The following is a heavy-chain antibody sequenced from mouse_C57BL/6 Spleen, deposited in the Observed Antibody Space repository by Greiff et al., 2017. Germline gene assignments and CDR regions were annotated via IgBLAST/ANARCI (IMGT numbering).Heavy chain of an antibody. Sequence: EVKLQESGGGLVQPGGSMKLSCAASGFTFSDAWMDWVRQSPEKGLEWVAEIRNKANNHATYYAESVKGRFTISRDDSKSSVYLQMNSLRAEDTGIYDCTLRQLRLRDYFDYWGQGTTLTVSS. CDR3: TLRQLRLRDYFDY. J-gene: IGHJ2*01. D-gene: IGHD3-2*02. CDR2: IRNKANNHAT. V-gene: IGHV6-6*01. CDR1: GFTFSDAW.